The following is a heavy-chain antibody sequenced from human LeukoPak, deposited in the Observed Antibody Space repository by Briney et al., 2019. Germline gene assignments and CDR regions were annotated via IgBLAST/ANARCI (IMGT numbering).Heavy chain of an antibody. CDR3: ASEVLPVTGLYFDY. V-gene: IGHV3-23*01. CDR1: GFTFSRHA. Sequence: GGSLRLSCAASGFTFSRHALTWVRQAPGKGLEWVSGISGSGGSTDYADSVKGRFTMSRDNSKNTLYLQMNSLRVEDTAIYYCASEVLPVTGLYFDYWGQGTLVTVSS. D-gene: IGHD1-26*01. CDR2: ISGSGGST. J-gene: IGHJ4*02.